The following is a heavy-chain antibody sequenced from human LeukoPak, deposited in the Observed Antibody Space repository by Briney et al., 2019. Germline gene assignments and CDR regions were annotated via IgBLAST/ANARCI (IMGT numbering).Heavy chain of an antibody. Sequence: KPSETLSLTCTVSGGSISSYYWSWIRQPPGKGLEWIGYIYYSRSTNYNPSLKSRATISVDTSKNQFSLKLSSVTAADTAVYYCARVSGRYYFDYWGQGTLVTVSS. CDR1: GGSISSYY. J-gene: IGHJ4*02. D-gene: IGHD3-10*01. CDR3: ARVSGRYYFDY. V-gene: IGHV4-59*01. CDR2: IYYSRST.